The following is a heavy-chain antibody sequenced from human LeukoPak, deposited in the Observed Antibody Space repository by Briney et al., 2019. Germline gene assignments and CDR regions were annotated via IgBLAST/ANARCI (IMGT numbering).Heavy chain of an antibody. Sequence: PGGSLRLSCAASGFTFSSYSMNWVRQAPGKGLKRVSSISSSISYIYYADSVKGRFTISSDNAKNSLYLQMNSLRAEDTAVYFCATSGGFVLPNAITGNWYMDVWGRGTSVTVSS. CDR3: ATSGGFVLPNAITGNWYMDV. CDR1: GFTFSSYS. J-gene: IGHJ6*03. D-gene: IGHD2-2*01. CDR2: ISSSISYI. V-gene: IGHV3-21*01.